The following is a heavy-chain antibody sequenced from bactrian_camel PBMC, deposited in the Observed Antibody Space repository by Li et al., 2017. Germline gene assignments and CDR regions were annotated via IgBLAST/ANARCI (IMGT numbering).Heavy chain of an antibody. CDR1: GFTFSSYL. J-gene: IGHJ4*01. CDR3: ATRSGLWVGYITYNY. D-gene: IGHD5*01. CDR2: INSDGTNT. V-gene: IGHV3-2*01. Sequence: HVQLVESGGGPVQAGGSLRLSCTASGFTFSSYLMSWVRQAPGKGLEWVSSINSDGTNTYYADSVKGRFTMSRDNAKNTMYLQMDSLKSEDTALYYCATRSGLWVGYITYNYWGQGTQVTVS.